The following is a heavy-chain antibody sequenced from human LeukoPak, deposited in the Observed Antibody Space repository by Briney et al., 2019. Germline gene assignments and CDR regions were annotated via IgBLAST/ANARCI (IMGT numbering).Heavy chain of an antibody. CDR1: GFTFRGYA. Sequence: PGGSLRLSCEASGFTFRGYAMSWVRQAPGKGLEWVSAITNSAVSTYYADSVKGRFTISRDNSKNTLYLQMSSLRAEDTAVYYCAKAGSSWYGVFDAFDIWGQGTMVTVSS. CDR3: AKAGSSWYGVFDAFDI. V-gene: IGHV3-23*01. D-gene: IGHD6-13*01. CDR2: ITNSAVST. J-gene: IGHJ3*02.